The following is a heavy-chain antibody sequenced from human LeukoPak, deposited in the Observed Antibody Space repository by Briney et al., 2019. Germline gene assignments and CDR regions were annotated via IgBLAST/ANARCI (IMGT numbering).Heavy chain of an antibody. J-gene: IGHJ4*02. V-gene: IGHV3-30*02. Sequence: GGSLRLSCAASGFTFSSYGMHWVRQAPGKGLEWVAFIRYDGSNKYYADSVKGRFTISRDNSKNTLYLQMNSLRAEDTAVYYCAPGRVLRFLEWLLSPFDYWGQGTLVTVSS. CDR3: APGRVLRFLEWLLSPFDY. D-gene: IGHD3-3*01. CDR2: IRYDGSNK. CDR1: GFTFSSYG.